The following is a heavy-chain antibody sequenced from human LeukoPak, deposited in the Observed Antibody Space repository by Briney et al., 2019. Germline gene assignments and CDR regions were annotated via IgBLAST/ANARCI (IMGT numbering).Heavy chain of an antibody. V-gene: IGHV1-2*02. Sequence: ASVKVSCKASGGTFSSSAIIWVRQAPGQGLEWMGWINPNSGGTNYAQKFQGRVTMTRDTSISTAYMELSRLRSDDTAVYYCARGDSSGWYSYFDYWGQGTLVTVSS. D-gene: IGHD6-19*01. CDR2: INPNSGGT. J-gene: IGHJ4*02. CDR3: ARGDSSGWYSYFDY. CDR1: GGTFSSSA.